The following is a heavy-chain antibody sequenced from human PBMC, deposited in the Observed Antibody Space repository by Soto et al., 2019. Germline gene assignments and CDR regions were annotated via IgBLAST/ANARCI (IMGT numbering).Heavy chain of an antibody. J-gene: IGHJ6*02. V-gene: IGHV1-8*02. CDR3: ARWPDGYYYYGMDV. CDR2: MNPNSGNT. CDR1: GGTFSSYA. Sequence: GASAKVSCKASGGTFSSYAINWVRQDTGQGLEWMGWMNPNSGNTGYAQKFQGRVTMTRNTSISTAYMELSSLRSEDTAVYYCARWPDGYYYYGMDVWGQGTTVTVSS.